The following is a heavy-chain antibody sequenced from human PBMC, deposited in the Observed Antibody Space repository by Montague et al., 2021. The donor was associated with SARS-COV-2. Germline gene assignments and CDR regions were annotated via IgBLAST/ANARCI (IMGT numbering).Heavy chain of an antibody. J-gene: IGHJ4*02. CDR2: IDWDEDQ. V-gene: IGHV2-70*01. CDR3: ARSYGDYRDSYFDY. D-gene: IGHD4-17*01. Sequence: PALVKPTQTLTLTCTFSGFSLNTSGMCVSCIRQPPGKTLEWLALIDWDEDQYYSTSLKTRLTISKDTSKNQVVLTMTNMDPIDTATYYCARSYGDYRDSYFDYWGQGTLVTVSS. CDR1: GFSLNTSGMC.